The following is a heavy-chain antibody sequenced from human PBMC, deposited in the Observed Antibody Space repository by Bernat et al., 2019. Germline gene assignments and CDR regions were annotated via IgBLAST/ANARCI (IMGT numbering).Heavy chain of an antibody. CDR1: GFTFSSYG. J-gene: IGHJ6*02. CDR2: IWYDGSNK. D-gene: IGHD3-10*01. CDR3: ARGLWFGELFYGMDV. V-gene: IGHV3-33*01. Sequence: QVQLVESGGGVVQPGRSLRLSCAASGFTFSSYGMHWVRQAPGKGLEWVAVIWYDGSNKYYADSVKGRFTISRDNSKNTLYLQMNSLRAEDTAVYYCARGLWFGELFYGMDVWGQGTMVTVSS.